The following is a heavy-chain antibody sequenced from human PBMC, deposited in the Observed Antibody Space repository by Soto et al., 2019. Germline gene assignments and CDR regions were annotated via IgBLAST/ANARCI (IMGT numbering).Heavy chain of an antibody. V-gene: IGHV4-59*01. Sequence: QVQLQESGPGLVKPSETLSLTCTVSGDSISRYYWSWIRLSPGKGLEWIGYIYYSGETNYNPSVKSRVTRSVDRTKNQFSLKLSSVTAADTAVYYCVRDQGGEFLKGSGMDVWGQGTTVTVSS. J-gene: IGHJ6*02. D-gene: IGHD3-10*01. CDR1: GDSISRYY. CDR3: VRDQGGEFLKGSGMDV. CDR2: IYYSGET.